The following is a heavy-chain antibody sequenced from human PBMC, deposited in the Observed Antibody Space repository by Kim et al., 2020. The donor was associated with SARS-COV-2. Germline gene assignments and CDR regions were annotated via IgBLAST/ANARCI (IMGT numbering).Heavy chain of an antibody. Sequence: GESLKISCKGSGSSFTSYWIGWVRQMPGKGLEWMGIIYPGDSDTRYSPSFQGQVTISADKPISTPYLQWRSLKAPDTAMYYCARLYYGGNFEPFDYWGQGTLVTVSS. D-gene: IGHD4-17*01. CDR1: GSSFTSYW. CDR3: ARLYYGGNFEPFDY. V-gene: IGHV5-51*01. CDR2: IYPGDSDT. J-gene: IGHJ4*02.